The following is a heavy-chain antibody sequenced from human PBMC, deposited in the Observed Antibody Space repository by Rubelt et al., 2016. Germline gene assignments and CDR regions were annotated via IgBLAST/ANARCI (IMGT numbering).Heavy chain of an antibody. J-gene: IGHJ3*02. CDR3: ARRDGYNWDDAFDI. CDR1: GYTFTSYG. V-gene: IGHV1-18*04. D-gene: IGHD5-24*01. CDR2: ISAYNGNT. Sequence: QVQLVQSGAEVKKPGASVKVSCQASGYTFTSYGISWVRQAPGQGLEWMGWISAYNGNTNFAQKLQGRDTMTTDTSTSTAYMELRSLRSDDTAVYYCARRDGYNWDDAFDIWGQGTMVTVSS.